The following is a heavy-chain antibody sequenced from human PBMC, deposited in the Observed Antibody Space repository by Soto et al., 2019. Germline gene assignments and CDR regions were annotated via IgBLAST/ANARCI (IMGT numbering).Heavy chain of an antibody. CDR1: GASINDGLYY. J-gene: IGHJ5*02. Sequence: VQVQESGPGLVKPSQTLYLTCTVSGASINDGLYYWSWIRQPPGKGLEWVGFISYTGSTTYNPSLKNRVIISKDTSKNLFSLTLSAVTAADTAVYYCARGATPWGQGTLVTVSS. CDR2: ISYTGST. CDR3: ARGATP. V-gene: IGHV4-30-4*08.